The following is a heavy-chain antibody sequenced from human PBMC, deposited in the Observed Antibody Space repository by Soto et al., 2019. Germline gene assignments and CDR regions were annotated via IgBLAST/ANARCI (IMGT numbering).Heavy chain of an antibody. J-gene: IGHJ3*02. CDR3: ARHPYSSSWKVAAFDI. CDR2: ISAYNGNT. CDR1: GYTFTSYG. Sequence: ASVKVSCKASGYTFTSYGISWVRQAPGQGLEWMGWISAYNGNTNYAQKLQGRVTMTTDTSTSTAYMELRSLRSDDTAVYYCARHPYSSSWKVAAFDIWGQGTMVPVSS. V-gene: IGHV1-18*01. D-gene: IGHD6-13*01.